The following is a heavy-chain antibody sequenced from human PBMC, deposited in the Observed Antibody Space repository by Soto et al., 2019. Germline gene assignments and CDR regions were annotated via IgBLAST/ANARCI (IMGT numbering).Heavy chain of an antibody. D-gene: IGHD3-9*01. CDR2: ISSSSTI. CDR3: AREDDILTGYSTFGMDV. Sequence: GGSLRLSCAASGFTFSSYSMNWVRQAPGKGLEWVSYISSSSTIYYADSVKGRFTISRDNAKNSLYLQMNSLRDEDTAVYYCAREDDILTGYSTFGMDVWGQGTTVTVSS. CDR1: GFTFSSYS. V-gene: IGHV3-48*02. J-gene: IGHJ6*02.